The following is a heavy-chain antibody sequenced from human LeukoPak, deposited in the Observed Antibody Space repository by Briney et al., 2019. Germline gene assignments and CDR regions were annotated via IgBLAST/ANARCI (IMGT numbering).Heavy chain of an antibody. CDR1: GYTFTSYY. CDR2: INPSGGST. Sequence: ASVKVSCKASGYTFTSYYMHWVRQAPGQGLEWMGIINPSGGSTSYAQKFQGRVTMTRDMSTSTVYMELSSLRSEDTAVYYCARRGISDAFDIWGQGTMVTVSS. D-gene: IGHD6-13*01. V-gene: IGHV1-46*01. J-gene: IGHJ3*02. CDR3: ARRGISDAFDI.